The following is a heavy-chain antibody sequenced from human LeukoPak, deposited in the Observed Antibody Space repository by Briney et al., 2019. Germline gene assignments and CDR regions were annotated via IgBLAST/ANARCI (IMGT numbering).Heavy chain of an antibody. D-gene: IGHD6-13*01. V-gene: IGHV4-59*01. Sequence: PSETLSLTCSVSGGSIGTNYWSWIRQVPGKGLEWIGYSSYSGSSNYNPSLKSRVTLSVDTSKTQFSLYLNSVTAADTAVYYCARSDTHHIHSSSWHFDYWGQGTLVTVSS. CDR3: ARSDTHHIHSSSWHFDY. J-gene: IGHJ4*02. CDR2: SSYSGSS. CDR1: GGSIGTNY.